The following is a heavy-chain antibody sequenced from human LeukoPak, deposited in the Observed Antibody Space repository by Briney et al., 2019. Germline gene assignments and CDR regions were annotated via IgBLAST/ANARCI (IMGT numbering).Heavy chain of an antibody. V-gene: IGHV3-74*01. CDR3: ARHRSSWLIDY. Sequence: GGSLRLSCAASGFTFNTWMHWVRQAPGKGLVWISRIIRDGTITTYADSVKGRFTISRDNAKNTLYLEMNSLRAEDTAVYYCARHRSSWLIDYWGQGTLVTVSS. CDR1: GFTFNTW. D-gene: IGHD6-6*01. CDR2: IIRDGTIT. J-gene: IGHJ4*02.